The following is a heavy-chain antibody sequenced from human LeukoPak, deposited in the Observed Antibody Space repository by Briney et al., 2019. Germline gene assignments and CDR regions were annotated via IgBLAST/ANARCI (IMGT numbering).Heavy chain of an antibody. D-gene: IGHD3-16*01. Sequence: SETLSLTCNVSGASISNYYWSWIRQTPGKGLERIGYIYYSGSTDYNPSLKSRVTMSVDTSKNQFSLKLSSVTAADTAVYYCARHYFRDYTFDYWGQGTLVTVSS. J-gene: IGHJ4*02. V-gene: IGHV4-59*08. CDR1: GASISNYY. CDR2: IYYSGST. CDR3: ARHYFRDYTFDY.